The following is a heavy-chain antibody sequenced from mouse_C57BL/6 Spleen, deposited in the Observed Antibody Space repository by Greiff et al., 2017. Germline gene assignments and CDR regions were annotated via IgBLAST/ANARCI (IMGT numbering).Heavy chain of an antibody. D-gene: IGHD2-3*01. Sequence: VHVKQSGPELVKPGASVKIPCKASGYTFTDYNMDWMKQSHGKSLEWIGYINPNNGGTIYNQKFKGKATLTVDKSSSTAYMELRSLTSEDTAVYYCARLDDYWYCDVWGTGTTVTVAS. CDR2: INPNNGGT. CDR1: GYTFTDYN. CDR3: ARLDDYWYCDV. V-gene: IGHV1-18*01. J-gene: IGHJ1*03.